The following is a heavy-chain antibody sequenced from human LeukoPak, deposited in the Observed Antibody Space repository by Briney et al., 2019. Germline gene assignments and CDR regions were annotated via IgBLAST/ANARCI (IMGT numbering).Heavy chain of an antibody. CDR1: GFTFSSYA. D-gene: IGHD1-1*01. Sequence: GGSLRLPCAASGFTFSSYAMSWVRQAPGKGLEWVSAISGSGGSTYYADSVKGRFTISRDNSKNTLYLQMNSLRAEDTAVYYCAKDLGYNWNDGGSGYWGQGTLVTVSS. CDR3: AKDLGYNWNDGGSGY. V-gene: IGHV3-23*01. CDR2: ISGSGGST. J-gene: IGHJ4*02.